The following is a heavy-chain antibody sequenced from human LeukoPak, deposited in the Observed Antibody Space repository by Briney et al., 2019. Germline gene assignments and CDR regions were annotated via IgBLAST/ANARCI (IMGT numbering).Heavy chain of an antibody. Sequence: RPGGSLRLSCAASGFTFSNAWMSWVRQAPGKGLEWVGRIKSKTDGGTTDYAAPVKGRFTISRDDSKNTLYLQMNSLKTEDTAVYYCTTEVVVAATFDYWGQGTLVTVSS. CDR2: IKSKTDGGTT. CDR3: TTEVVVAATFDY. CDR1: GFTFSNAW. J-gene: IGHJ4*02. D-gene: IGHD2-15*01. V-gene: IGHV3-15*01.